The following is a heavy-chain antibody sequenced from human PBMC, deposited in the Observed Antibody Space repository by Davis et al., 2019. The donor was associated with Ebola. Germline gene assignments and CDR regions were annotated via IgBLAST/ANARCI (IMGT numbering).Heavy chain of an antibody. CDR2: INSDGSST. D-gene: IGHD4-17*01. J-gene: IGHJ4*02. CDR1: GFTFSDYW. V-gene: IGHV3-74*01. CDR3: AKAAYGDYGFDY. Sequence: PGGSLRLSCAASGFTFSDYWMHWVRQAPGKGLVWVSRINSDGSSTNYADSVKGRFTISRDNSKNTLYLQMNSLRAEDTAVYYCAKAAYGDYGFDYWGQGTLVTVSS.